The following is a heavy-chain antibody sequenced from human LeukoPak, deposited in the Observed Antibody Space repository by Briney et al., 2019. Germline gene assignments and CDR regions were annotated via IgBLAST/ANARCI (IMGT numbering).Heavy chain of an antibody. CDR3: ASTVTTPDYYYGMDV. Sequence: SVKVSCKASGGTFSSYAISWVRQAPGQGLEWMGGIIPIFGTANYAQKFQGRVTITADESTSTAYMELSSLRSEDTAVYYCASTVTTPDYYYGMDVWGQGTTVTVSS. CDR2: IIPIFGTA. J-gene: IGHJ6*02. D-gene: IGHD4-11*01. V-gene: IGHV1-69*13. CDR1: GGTFSSYA.